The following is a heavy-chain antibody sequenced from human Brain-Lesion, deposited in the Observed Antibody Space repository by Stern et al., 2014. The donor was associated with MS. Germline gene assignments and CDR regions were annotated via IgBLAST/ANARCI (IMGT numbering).Heavy chain of an antibody. V-gene: IGHV1-8*01. J-gene: IGHJ4*02. D-gene: IGHD2-2*01. Sequence: QVQLGQSGAEVKKPGASVKVSCKASGYTFSSYDIPWVRQASGHGLECMGWMNPYSGNTGYAQKFKGRITMTSDPSISTVYMELTSLTSDDTAVYFCARAVRNQLLSEYWGQGTLVTVSS. CDR1: GYTFSSYD. CDR3: ARAVRNQLLSEY. CDR2: MNPYSGNT.